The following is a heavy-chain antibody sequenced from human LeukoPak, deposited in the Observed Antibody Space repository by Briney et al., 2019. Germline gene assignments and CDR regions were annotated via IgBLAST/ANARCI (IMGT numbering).Heavy chain of an antibody. J-gene: IGHJ4*02. Sequence: PGGSLRLSCAASGFTFIDYYRSWIRQAPGRGLEWFSYISGSGSTIYYADSVKGRFTISRDNAKNSLYLQMNSLRAEDTAVYYCARGGNYYDSSGYLYYFDYWGQGTLVTVSS. CDR2: ISGSGSTI. CDR1: GFTFIDYY. D-gene: IGHD3-22*01. V-gene: IGHV3-11*04. CDR3: ARGGNYYDSSGYLYYFDY.